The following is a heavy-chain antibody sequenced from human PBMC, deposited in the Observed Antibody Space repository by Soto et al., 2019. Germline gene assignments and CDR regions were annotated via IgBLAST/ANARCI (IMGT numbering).Heavy chain of an antibody. D-gene: IGHD3-10*01. CDR2: IYHSGST. Sequence: QVQLQESGPGLVKPSGTQSLTCAVSSGSISSSNWWSWVRQPPGKGLEWIGEIYHSGSTNYNPSLKSRDTISVDKSKNQFSLKLSSMTAADTDVYYCARDTGVRGGSPAGGDAFDIWGQGTMVTVSS. J-gene: IGHJ3*02. CDR1: SGSISSSNW. CDR3: ARDTGVRGGSPAGGDAFDI. V-gene: IGHV4-4*02.